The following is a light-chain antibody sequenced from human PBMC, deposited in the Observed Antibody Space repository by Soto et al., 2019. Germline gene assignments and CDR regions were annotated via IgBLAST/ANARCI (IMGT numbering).Light chain of an antibody. J-gene: IGKJ4*01. Sequence: EIVLTHSPATLSLSPWERATLSCRASQSVSAGHLAWYQQKPGQAPRLLIYGASSRATGIPDRFSGSGSGTDFTLTISRLEPEDFAVYFCQQYGSSPLTFGGGTKVDIK. V-gene: IGKV3-20*01. CDR3: QQYGSSPLT. CDR1: QSVSAGH. CDR2: GAS.